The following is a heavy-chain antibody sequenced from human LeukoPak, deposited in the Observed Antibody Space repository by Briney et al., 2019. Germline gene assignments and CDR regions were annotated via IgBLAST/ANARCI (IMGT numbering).Heavy chain of an antibody. CDR2: SYYSGST. J-gene: IGHJ4*02. V-gene: IGHV4-59*01. CDR1: GGSISSYY. CDR3: ARGADSSGYYSIFYFDS. D-gene: IGHD3-22*01. Sequence: SETLSLTCTVSGGSISSYYWNWIRQPPGKGREWMGYSYYSGSTNYNPSLKSPVTISIDTSKNQFSLKLSSVTAADTAVYYCARGADSSGYYSIFYFDSWGQGKLVTVSS.